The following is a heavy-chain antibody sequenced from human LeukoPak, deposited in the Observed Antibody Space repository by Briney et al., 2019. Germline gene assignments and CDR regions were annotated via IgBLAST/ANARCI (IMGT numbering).Heavy chain of an antibody. J-gene: IGHJ4*02. CDR3: ARAPYYYDSSGYLYYFDY. Sequence: SETPSLTCTVSGGSISSYYWSWIRQPPGKGLEWIGYIYYSGSTNYNPSLKSRVTISVDTSKNQFSLKLSSVTAADTAVYYCARAPYYYDSSGYLYYFDYWGQGTLVTVSS. V-gene: IGHV4-59*01. CDR1: GGSISSYY. D-gene: IGHD3-22*01. CDR2: IYYSGST.